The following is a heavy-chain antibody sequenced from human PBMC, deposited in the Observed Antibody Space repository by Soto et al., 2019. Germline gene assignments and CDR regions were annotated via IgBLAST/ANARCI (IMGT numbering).Heavy chain of an antibody. CDR1: GFTFSTYG. V-gene: IGHV3-23*01. Sequence: EVQLLESGGGLVQPGGSLRLSCAASGFTFSTYGMSWVRQAPGKGLEWVSGISTSGGSTFYADSVKGRFTISRDNSKNTLYLQTNSLRVEDTAVYHCAKGYRVEVVYDAFDMWGQGTMVTVSS. CDR2: ISTSGGST. J-gene: IGHJ3*02. D-gene: IGHD2-2*01. CDR3: AKGYRVEVVYDAFDM.